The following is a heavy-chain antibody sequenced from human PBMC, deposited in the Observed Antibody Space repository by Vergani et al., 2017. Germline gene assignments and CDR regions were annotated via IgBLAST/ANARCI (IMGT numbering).Heavy chain of an antibody. CDR3: ARGGDQDYIWGSSDY. CDR1: GFTFDDYA. D-gene: IGHD3-16*01. V-gene: IGHV3-9*01. Sequence: EVQLVESGGGLVQPGRSLRLSCAASGFTFDDYAMHWVRPAPGKGLEWVSGISWNSGSIGYADSVKGRFPISRDHSKNSLFLQMNSLRAADTAVYYCARGGDQDYIWGSSDYWGQGTLVTVSS. J-gene: IGHJ4*02. CDR2: ISWNSGSI.